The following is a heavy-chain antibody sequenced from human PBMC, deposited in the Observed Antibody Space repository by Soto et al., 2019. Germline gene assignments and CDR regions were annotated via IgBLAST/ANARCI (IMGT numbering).Heavy chain of an antibody. CDR3: ARARPNWNYKIFDY. J-gene: IGHJ4*02. CDR2: IYYSGST. D-gene: IGHD1-7*01. Sequence: SETLSLTCTVSGGSISYEYYHWTWIRQSPGKGLEWIGYIYYSGSTNYNPSLKSRVTISVDTSKNQFSLKLSSVTAADSAVYYCARARPNWNYKIFDYWGQGTLVTVSS. CDR1: GGSISYEYYH. V-gene: IGHV4-61*01.